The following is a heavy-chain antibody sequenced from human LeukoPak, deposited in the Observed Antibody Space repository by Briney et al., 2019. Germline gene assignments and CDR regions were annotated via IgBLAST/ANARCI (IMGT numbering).Heavy chain of an antibody. D-gene: IGHD3-22*01. CDR1: GFTFSSYT. CDR3: AKVKWDSSGYFDY. CDR2: ISSSSSYI. Sequence: GGSLRLSCAASGFTFSSYTMNWARQAPGKGLEWVSSISSSSSYIYYADSVKGRFTISRDNSKNTVYLQMNSLRAEDTAIYYCAKVKWDSSGYFDYWGQGILVTVSS. V-gene: IGHV3-21*04. J-gene: IGHJ4*02.